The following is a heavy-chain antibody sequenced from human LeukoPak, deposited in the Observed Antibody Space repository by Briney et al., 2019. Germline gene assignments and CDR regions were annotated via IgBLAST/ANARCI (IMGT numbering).Heavy chain of an antibody. Sequence: GGSLRLSYAASGFTFSSYGMHWVRQAPGKGRERVGVIRYDGSNKYYADSVKGRFTISRDNSKNTLYLQMNSLRAEDTAVYYCAKDMYSSGWYGGYYYYYGMDVWGQGTTVTVSS. CDR1: GFTFSSYG. V-gene: IGHV3-30*02. J-gene: IGHJ6*02. CDR3: AKDMYSSGWYGGYYYYYGMDV. D-gene: IGHD6-19*01. CDR2: IRYDGSNK.